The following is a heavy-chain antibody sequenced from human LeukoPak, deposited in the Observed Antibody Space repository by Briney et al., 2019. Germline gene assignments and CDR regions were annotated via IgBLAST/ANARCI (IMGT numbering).Heavy chain of an antibody. CDR1: SGSISSYY. CDR2: IYYSGST. CDR3: ARQGEEKGVDH. J-gene: IGHJ4*02. V-gene: IGHV4-59*08. Sequence: SETLSLTCTVSSGSISSYYWTWIRQPPGKGLEWIGHIYYSGSTNYNPSLKSRVTISVDTSKNQFSLRLSSVTAADTAVYYCARQGEEKGVDHWGQGTLVTVSS. D-gene: IGHD3-10*01.